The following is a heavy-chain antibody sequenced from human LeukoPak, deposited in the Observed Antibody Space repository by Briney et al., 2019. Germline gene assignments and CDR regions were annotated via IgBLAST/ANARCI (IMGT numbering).Heavy chain of an antibody. CDR1: GGSISSYY. V-gene: IGHV4-4*07. J-gene: IGHJ2*01. CDR2: IYTSGST. CDR3: AREPKVVRAHWYFDL. Sequence: SETLSLTCTVSGGSISSYYWSWIRQPAGKGLEWIGRIYTSGSTNYNPSLKSRVTMSVDTSKNQFSLKLSSVTAADTAVYYCAREPKVVRAHWYFDLWGRGTLVTVSS. D-gene: IGHD3-10*01.